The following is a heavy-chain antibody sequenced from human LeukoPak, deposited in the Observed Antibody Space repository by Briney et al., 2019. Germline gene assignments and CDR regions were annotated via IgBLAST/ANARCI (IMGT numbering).Heavy chain of an antibody. CDR1: GYTLTELS. V-gene: IGHV1-24*01. CDR2: FDPEDGET. Sequence: ASVKVSCKVSGYTLTELSIHWVRQAPGKGLEWMGGFDPEDGETIDAQKFQGRVTMTEDTSTDTAYMELSSLRSEDTAVYYCATVGYYDSSGSDLISHAFDIWGQGTMVTVSS. CDR3: ATVGYYDSSGSDLISHAFDI. D-gene: IGHD3-22*01. J-gene: IGHJ3*02.